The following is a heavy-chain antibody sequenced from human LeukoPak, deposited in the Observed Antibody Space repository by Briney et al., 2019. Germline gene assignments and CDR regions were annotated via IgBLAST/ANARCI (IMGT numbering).Heavy chain of an antibody. CDR2: INPSGGST. CDR3: ARDLERITIFGVVPLPYYYGMDV. J-gene: IGHJ6*02. CDR1: GYTFTSYY. D-gene: IGHD3-3*01. V-gene: IGHV1-46*01. Sequence: ASVKVSCKASGYTFTSYYMHWVRQAPGQGLEWMGIINPSGGSTSYAQKFRGRVTMTRDTSTSTVYMELSSLRSEDTAVYYCARDLERITIFGVVPLPYYYGMDVWGQGTTVTVSS.